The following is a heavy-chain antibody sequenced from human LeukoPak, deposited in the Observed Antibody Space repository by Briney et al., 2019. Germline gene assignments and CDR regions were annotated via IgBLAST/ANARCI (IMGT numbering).Heavy chain of an antibody. Sequence: GGSLRLSCAASGFTFSSYWMHWVRHVPGKGLVWVSRINNDGSTTRYADSVKGRFTISRDNAKNTVYLQMNSLRAEDTAVYYCIRGGVTGSGTYYVLNWGQGTLITVSS. CDR1: GFTFSSYW. J-gene: IGHJ4*02. CDR3: IRGGVTGSGTYYVLN. D-gene: IGHD3-10*01. CDR2: INNDGSTT. V-gene: IGHV3-74*01.